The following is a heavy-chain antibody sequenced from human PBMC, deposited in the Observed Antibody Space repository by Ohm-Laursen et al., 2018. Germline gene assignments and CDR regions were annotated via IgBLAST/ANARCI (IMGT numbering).Heavy chain of an antibody. CDR2: IKSKTDGGTT. CDR3: TTPTYYYDSSGSRAFDI. V-gene: IGHV3-15*01. J-gene: IGHJ3*02. Sequence: GSLRLSCTASGFTFNNFGMHWVRQAPGKGLEWVGRIKSKTDGGTTDYAAPVKGRFTISRDDSKNTLYLQMNSLKTEDTAVYYCTTPTYYYDSSGSRAFDIWGQGTMVTVSS. CDR1: GFTFNNFG. D-gene: IGHD3-22*01.